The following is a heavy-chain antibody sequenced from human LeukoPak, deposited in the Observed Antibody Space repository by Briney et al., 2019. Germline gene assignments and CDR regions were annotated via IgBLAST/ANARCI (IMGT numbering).Heavy chain of an antibody. Sequence: SETLSLTCAVYGGSFSGYYWSWIRQPPGKGLEWIGEINHSGSTNYNPSLKSRVTISIDTSKNQFSLKLSAVTAADTAVYYCARGRRGYSYGRYYFDYWGQGTLVSVSS. CDR1: GGSFSGYY. J-gene: IGHJ4*02. D-gene: IGHD5-18*01. V-gene: IGHV4-34*01. CDR2: INHSGST. CDR3: ARGRRGYSYGRYYFDY.